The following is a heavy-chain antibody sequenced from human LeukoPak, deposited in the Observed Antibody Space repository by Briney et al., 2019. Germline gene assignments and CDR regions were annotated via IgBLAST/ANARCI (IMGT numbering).Heavy chain of an antibody. CDR2: ISGSGGST. V-gene: IGHV3-23*01. Sequence: GGSLRLSCAASGFTFSSYAMSWVRQAPGKGLEWVSAISGSGGSTYYADSVKGRFTISRDNSKNTLYLQMNNLRAEDTAVYYCGKFRDGDPVWGYFDYWGQGTLVTVSS. CDR3: GKFRDGDPVWGYFDY. J-gene: IGHJ4*02. CDR1: GFTFSSYA. D-gene: IGHD3-16*01.